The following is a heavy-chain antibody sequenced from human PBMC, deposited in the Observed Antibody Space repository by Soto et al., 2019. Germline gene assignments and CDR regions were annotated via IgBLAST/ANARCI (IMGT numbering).Heavy chain of an antibody. Sequence: QITLNESGPTQVKPRQTLTLTCTFSGFSLTTSGVGVGWIRQSPGKAPEWLALIYWDDDKRYSPSLKSRLTSTNATSKNQVVLTMADLDPADTATYYCAHRVLRTVFGLVTTTAIYFDFWGQGTPVAVSS. CDR1: GFSLTTSGVG. D-gene: IGHD3-3*01. V-gene: IGHV2-5*02. CDR2: IYWDDDK. J-gene: IGHJ4*02. CDR3: AHRVLRTVFGLVTTTAIYFDF.